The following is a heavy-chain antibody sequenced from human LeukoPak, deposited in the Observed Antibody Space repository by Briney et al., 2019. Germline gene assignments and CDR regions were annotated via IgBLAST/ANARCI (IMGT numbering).Heavy chain of an antibody. V-gene: IGHV3-21*01. CDR2: ISGSSSYI. CDR3: ARDLNRYSGSLGD. J-gene: IGHJ4*02. D-gene: IGHD1-26*01. Sequence: GGSLRLSCAASGFTFSSYSMNWVRQAPGKGLEWVSSISGSSSYIYYADSVKGRFTISRDNAKNSLYLQMDSLRAEDTAVYYCARDLNRYSGSLGDWGQGTLVTVSS. CDR1: GFTFSSYS.